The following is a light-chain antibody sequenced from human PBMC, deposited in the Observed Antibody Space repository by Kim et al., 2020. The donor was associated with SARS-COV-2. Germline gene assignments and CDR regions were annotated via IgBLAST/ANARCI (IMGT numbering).Light chain of an antibody. J-gene: IGKJ2*01. CDR2: AAS. CDR1: QSINSH. V-gene: IGKV1-39*01. Sequence: DIQMTQSPSSLSASVGDRVTITCRASQSINSHLNWYQQKPGKAPKLLIYAASSLQGGVPSRFSGSGSGTDLTLTISSLHPDDFATYYCQQSYSTLHTFGQGTKLEI. CDR3: QQSYSTLHT.